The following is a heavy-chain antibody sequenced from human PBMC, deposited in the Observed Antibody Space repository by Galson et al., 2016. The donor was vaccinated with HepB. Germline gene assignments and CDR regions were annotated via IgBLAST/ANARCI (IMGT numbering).Heavy chain of an antibody. Sequence: SLRLSCAASGFTFSSYGMHWVRQAPGKGLEWVAVILYDGSNKYYADSVKGRFTISRDNSKNTLYLQMNSLRAEDTAVYYCARDYSGQLWLLGGFDYWGQGTLVTVSS. V-gene: IGHV3-30*03. CDR1: GFTFSSYG. CDR2: ILYDGSNK. D-gene: IGHD5-18*01. CDR3: ARDYSGQLWLLGGFDY. J-gene: IGHJ4*02.